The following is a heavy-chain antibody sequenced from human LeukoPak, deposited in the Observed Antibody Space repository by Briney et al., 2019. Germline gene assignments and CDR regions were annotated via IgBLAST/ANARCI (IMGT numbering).Heavy chain of an antibody. D-gene: IGHD3-10*01. CDR1: GDSISSNHW. V-gene: IGHV4-28*03. CDR3: ARAQLWFGESSFDY. J-gene: IGHJ4*02. Sequence: SDTLSLTCAVSGDSISSNHWWGWIRQPPGKALEWIGYIYYTGSTNYNPSLKSRVTMSVDTSKNQFSLKLSSVTAADTAVYYCARAQLWFGESSFDYWGQGTLVTVSS. CDR2: IYYTGST.